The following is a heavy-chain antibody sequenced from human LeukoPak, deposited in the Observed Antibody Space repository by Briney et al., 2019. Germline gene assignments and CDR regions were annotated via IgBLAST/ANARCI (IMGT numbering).Heavy chain of an antibody. Sequence: GSLRLSCAASGFTFSSYGMSWVRQAPGKGLEWVANIKQDGGEKYYVDSVKGRVSISRDNAKTYLYLKMHRMRAADTAVYSSARQITYYYDSSGYGSGFDIWGQGTIVTVSS. CDR2: IKQDGGEK. D-gene: IGHD3-22*01. CDR1: GFTFSSYG. CDR3: ARQITYYYDSSGYGSGFDI. V-gene: IGHV3-7*03. J-gene: IGHJ3*02.